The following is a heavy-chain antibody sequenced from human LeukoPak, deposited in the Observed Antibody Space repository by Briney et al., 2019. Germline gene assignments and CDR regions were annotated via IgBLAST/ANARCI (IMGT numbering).Heavy chain of an antibody. J-gene: IGHJ3*02. D-gene: IGHD3-22*01. CDR1: GGSISSSSNY. V-gene: IGHV4-39*07. CDR2: IYYSGST. CDR3: ARDTYYYYDSSGYWGAFDI. Sequence: SETLSLTCTVSGGSISSSSNYWGWIRQPPGKGLEWIGSIYYSGSTYYNPSLKSRVTISVDKSKNQFSLKLSSVAAADTAVYYCARDTYYYYDSSGYWGAFDIWGQGTMVTVSS.